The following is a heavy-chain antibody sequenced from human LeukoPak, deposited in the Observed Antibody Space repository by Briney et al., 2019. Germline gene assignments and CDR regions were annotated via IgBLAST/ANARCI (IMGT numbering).Heavy chain of an antibody. CDR2: IRGGAIGT. Sequence: GGSLRLSCAASGFNFNIYAMTWVRQTPGKGLEWVSHIRGGAIGTFYADSVMGRFTISRDNSRTTLYLQMNSLRAEDTAVYYCAKIMALYCSGGTCNEIDYWGQGTLVTVSS. CDR3: AKIMALYCSGGTCNEIDY. D-gene: IGHD2-15*01. J-gene: IGHJ4*02. V-gene: IGHV3-23*01. CDR1: GFNFNIYA.